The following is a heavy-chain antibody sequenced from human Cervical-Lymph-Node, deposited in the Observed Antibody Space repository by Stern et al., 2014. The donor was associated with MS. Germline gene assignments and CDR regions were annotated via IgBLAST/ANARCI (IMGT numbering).Heavy chain of an antibody. J-gene: IGHJ4*02. CDR1: GYTFTSYY. CDR3: ARAAFTIGLDY. CDR2: INPSGGST. Sequence: VHLVESGAEVKKPGASVKVSCKASGYTFTSYYMHWVRQAPGQGLERMGIINPSGGSTSYAQKFQGRVTMTRDTSTSTVYMELSSLRSEDTAVYSCARAAFTIGLDYWGQGTLVTVSS. V-gene: IGHV1-46*01. D-gene: IGHD3-9*01.